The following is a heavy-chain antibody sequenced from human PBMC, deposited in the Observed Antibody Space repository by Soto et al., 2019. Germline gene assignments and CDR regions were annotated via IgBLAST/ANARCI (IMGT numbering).Heavy chain of an antibody. J-gene: IGHJ4*02. CDR3: AREPGGSTSPVDY. CDR2: ISYDGSNK. V-gene: IGHV3-30-3*01. CDR1: GFTFSSYA. D-gene: IGHD1-26*01. Sequence: QVQLVESGGGVVQPGRSLRLSCAASGFTFSSYAMHWVRQAPGKGLEWVAVISYDGSNKYYADSVKGRFHISRDQSKNTLYLKMNRLRAEAAAVYYCAREPGGSTSPVDYWGQGTLVTVSS.